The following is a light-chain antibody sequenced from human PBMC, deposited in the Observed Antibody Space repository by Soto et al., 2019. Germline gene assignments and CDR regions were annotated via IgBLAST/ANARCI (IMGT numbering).Light chain of an antibody. V-gene: IGKV1-9*01. J-gene: IGKJ5*01. Sequence: DIQLTQSPSFLSASVGDRVTITCRASQGISSYLAWYQQKPGKAPKLLIYAASTLQSGVPSRFSGSGSGTVFTLSTSSLHPEDFATYYCQQLNSYPAITFGQGTRLEIK. CDR2: AAS. CDR3: QQLNSYPAIT. CDR1: QGISSY.